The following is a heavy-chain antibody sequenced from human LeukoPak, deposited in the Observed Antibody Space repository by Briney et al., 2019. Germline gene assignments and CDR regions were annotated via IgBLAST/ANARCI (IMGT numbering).Heavy chain of an antibody. V-gene: IGHV4-39*01. CDR2: IYYSGST. Sequence: PSETLSLTCTVSGGSISSSSYYWGWIRQPPGKGLEWIGSIYYSGSTYYNPSLESRVTISVDTPKNQFSLKLSSVTAADTAVYYCARVVQRDPYYFDYWGQGTLVTVSS. CDR3: ARVVQRDPYYFDY. CDR1: GGSISSSSYY. J-gene: IGHJ4*02. D-gene: IGHD6-25*01.